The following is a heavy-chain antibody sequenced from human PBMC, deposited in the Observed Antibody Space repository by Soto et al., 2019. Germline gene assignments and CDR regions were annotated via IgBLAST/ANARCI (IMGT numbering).Heavy chain of an antibody. D-gene: IGHD3-22*01. Sequence: PGGSLRLSCEASGFNFGSYGIHWVRQAPGQGLEWVAIIWNDGSNEYYADSVKGRFTISRDNSKNTVYVQVSKLRAEDKAVYFCARDQTDSGGYSDSWGQGTLVTVSS. CDR2: IWNDGSNE. CDR3: ARDQTDSGGYSDS. V-gene: IGHV3-33*01. CDR1: GFNFGSYG. J-gene: IGHJ4*02.